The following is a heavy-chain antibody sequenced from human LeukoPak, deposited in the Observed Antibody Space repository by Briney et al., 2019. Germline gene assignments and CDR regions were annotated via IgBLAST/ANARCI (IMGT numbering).Heavy chain of an antibody. CDR1: GGSISSYY. V-gene: IGHV4-59*12. CDR2: IYYSGST. D-gene: IGHD3-10*01. J-gene: IGHJ4*02. CDR3: ARTVRRSGSGKAFDC. Sequence: SETLSLTCTVSGGSISSYYWSWIRQPPGKGLEWIGYIYYSGSTNYNPSLKSRVTISVDTSKNQFSLKLSSVTAADTAVYYCARTVRRSGSGKAFDCWGQGTLVTVSS.